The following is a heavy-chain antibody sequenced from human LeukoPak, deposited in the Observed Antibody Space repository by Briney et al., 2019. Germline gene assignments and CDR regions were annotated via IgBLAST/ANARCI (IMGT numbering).Heavy chain of an antibody. CDR3: ARGVSGSYSPFDY. CDR1: GFSLSSYG. D-gene: IGHD1-26*01. V-gene: IGHV3-48*02. CDR2: ISIGSSII. Sequence: GGSLRLSCAASGFSLSSYGMNWVRQAPGKGLEWVSFISIGSSIIYYADSVRGRFTVSRDDAKNSLFLQMNSLRDEDTAVYYCARGVSGSYSPFDYWGQGTLVTVSS. J-gene: IGHJ4*02.